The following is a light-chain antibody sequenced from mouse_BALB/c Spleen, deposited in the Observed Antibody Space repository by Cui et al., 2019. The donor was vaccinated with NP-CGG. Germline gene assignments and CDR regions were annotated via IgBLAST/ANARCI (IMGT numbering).Light chain of an antibody. CDR1: TAAATISNS. CDR3: ALWYSNHWV. V-gene: IGLV1*01. Sequence: QAVVTQDSALTTSPGEVVTLTCRTSTAAATISNSANWVQKKPDHLFTVLIGGTNNRVPGVPARFSGSLIGDKAALTITGAQTEDEAIYFCALWYSNHWVFGGGTKMSVL. CDR2: GTN. J-gene: IGLJ1*01.